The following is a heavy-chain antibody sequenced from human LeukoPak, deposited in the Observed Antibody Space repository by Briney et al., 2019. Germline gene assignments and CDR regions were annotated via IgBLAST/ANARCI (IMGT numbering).Heavy chain of an antibody. CDR1: GSTFNRHG. J-gene: IGHJ5*02. V-gene: IGHV3-33*01. CDR3: ARELENPLGWFDP. D-gene: IGHD1-14*01. CDR2: IWYDGSNK. Sequence: GRSLRLSCAASGSTFNRHGMHWVRQAPGKGLEWVAVIWYDGSNKYYADSVKGRFTISRDDSKNTLYLQMNSLRAEDTAVYYCARELENPLGWFDPWGQGTLVTVSS.